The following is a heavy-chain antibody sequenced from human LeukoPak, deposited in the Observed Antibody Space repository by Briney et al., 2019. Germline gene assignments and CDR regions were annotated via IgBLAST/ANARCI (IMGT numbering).Heavy chain of an antibody. CDR2: IKSKTDGGTA. CDR3: ATDLLDY. CDR1: GFTSFTFNNAW. J-gene: IGHJ4*02. Sequence: GGSLRLSCRGSGFTSFTFNNAWMSWVGQTPGKGLEWVGRIKSKTDGGTADYTAPVKGRFSISRDDSRNMVYLQVNSLTTEDTAVYYCATDLLDYWGQGTLVTVSP. V-gene: IGHV3-15*01.